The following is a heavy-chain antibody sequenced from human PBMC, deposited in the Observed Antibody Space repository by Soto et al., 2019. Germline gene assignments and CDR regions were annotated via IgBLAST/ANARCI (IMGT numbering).Heavy chain of an antibody. Sequence: GRSLRLSCAASGFTFSSYSMNWIRQAPGKGLEWVSSISSSSSYIYYADSVKGRFTISRDNAKNSLYLQMNSLRAEDTAVYYCARAGSYYYYGMDVWGQGTTVTVSS. J-gene: IGHJ6*02. V-gene: IGHV3-21*01. D-gene: IGHD2-15*01. CDR2: ISSSSSYI. CDR3: ARAGSYYYYGMDV. CDR1: GFTFSSYS.